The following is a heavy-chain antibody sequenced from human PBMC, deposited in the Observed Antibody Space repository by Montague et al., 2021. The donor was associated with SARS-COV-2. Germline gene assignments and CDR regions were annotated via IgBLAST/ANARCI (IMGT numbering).Heavy chain of an antibody. J-gene: IGHJ4*02. Sequence: SETLSLTCVVSGDSISTDYWWTWVRLPPGKGLEWVGEIYHTGSTNYKPSLKSRVSMSVDTSWNQFSLRLTSVTAADTAIYYCAGKGSDRSDLDYWGQGTLVTVSS. CDR1: GDSISTDYW. D-gene: IGHD3-10*01. CDR3: AGKGSDRSDLDY. CDR2: IYHTGST. V-gene: IGHV4-4*02.